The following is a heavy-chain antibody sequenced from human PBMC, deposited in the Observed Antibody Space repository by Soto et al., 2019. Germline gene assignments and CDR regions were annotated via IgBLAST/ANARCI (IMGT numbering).Heavy chain of an antibody. J-gene: IGHJ4*02. V-gene: IGHV3-30-3*01. Sequence: QVQLVESGGGVVQPGRSLRLSCAASGFTFSGDAMHWVRQAPGQGLEWVAVISYDGNKKYYADSVKGRFTISRDNSKNTLYVQMNSLRAEDTAVYYCAREGNDWGQGTLVTVSS. CDR3: AREGND. CDR2: ISYDGNKK. CDR1: GFTFSGDA.